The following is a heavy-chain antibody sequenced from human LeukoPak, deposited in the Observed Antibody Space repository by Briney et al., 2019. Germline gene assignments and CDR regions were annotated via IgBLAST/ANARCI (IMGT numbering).Heavy chain of an antibody. Sequence: GASVKVSCKASGYTFTGYYMHWVRQAPGQGLEWMGWISAYNGNTNYAQKLQGRVTMTTDTSTSTAYMELRSLRSDDTAVYYCARDGYSYGYGDYWGQGTLVTVSS. CDR3: ARDGYSYGYGDY. J-gene: IGHJ4*02. CDR2: ISAYNGNT. CDR1: GYTFTGYY. D-gene: IGHD5-18*01. V-gene: IGHV1-18*04.